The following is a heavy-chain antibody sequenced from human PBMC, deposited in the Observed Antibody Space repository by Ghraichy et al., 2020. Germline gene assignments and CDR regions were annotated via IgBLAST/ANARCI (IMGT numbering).Heavy chain of an antibody. J-gene: IGHJ4*02. CDR2: TRNKANSYTT. V-gene: IGHV3-72*01. Sequence: GGSLRLSCAASGFTFSDHYMDWVRQAPGKGLEWVGRTRNKANSYTTEYAASVKGRFTISRDDSKNSLYLQMNSLKTEDTAVYYCVCGGDWDYFDYWGQGTLVTVSS. CDR3: VCGGDWDYFDY. CDR1: GFTFSDHY. D-gene: IGHD2-21*02.